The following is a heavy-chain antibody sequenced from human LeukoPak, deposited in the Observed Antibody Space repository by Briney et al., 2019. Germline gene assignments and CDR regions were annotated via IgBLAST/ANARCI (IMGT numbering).Heavy chain of an antibody. CDR2: IYYFGTT. J-gene: IGHJ4*02. V-gene: IGHV4-39*07. CDR3: ARDSHAWYGQYYFDF. CDR1: AGSIIDSSYY. Sequence: PSETLSLTCTASAGSIIDSSYYWGWIRQPPGKGLEWIGNIYYFGTTLHNPSLKSRVTMSADTSKNQFSLKLSSVTAADTAVYYCARDSHAWYGQYYFDFWGQGALVTVSS. D-gene: IGHD6-13*01.